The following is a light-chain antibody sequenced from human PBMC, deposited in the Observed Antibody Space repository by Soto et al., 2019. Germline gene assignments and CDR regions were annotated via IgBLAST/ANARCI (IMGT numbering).Light chain of an antibody. J-gene: IGLJ3*02. CDR1: SGSIASNY. Sequence: NFMLPQPHSVSESRGKTVTISCTRSSGSIASNYVQWYQQRPGSSPTTVIYEDNQRPSGVPDRFSGSIDSSSNSASLTISGLKTEDEADYYCQSYDSSNRVFGGGTKLTVL. CDR2: EDN. V-gene: IGLV6-57*01. CDR3: QSYDSSNRV.